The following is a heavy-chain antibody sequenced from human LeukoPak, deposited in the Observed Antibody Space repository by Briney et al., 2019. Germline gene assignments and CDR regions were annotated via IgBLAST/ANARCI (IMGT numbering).Heavy chain of an antibody. Sequence: SVKVSCKASGGTFSSYAISWARQAPGQGLEWMGRIIPILGIANYAQKFQGRVTITADKSTSTAYMELSSLRSEDTAVYYCARDPDSSSSEVVDVWGQGTTVTVSS. J-gene: IGHJ6*02. CDR1: GGTFSSYA. V-gene: IGHV1-69*04. CDR2: IIPILGIA. D-gene: IGHD6-13*01. CDR3: ARDPDSSSSEVVDV.